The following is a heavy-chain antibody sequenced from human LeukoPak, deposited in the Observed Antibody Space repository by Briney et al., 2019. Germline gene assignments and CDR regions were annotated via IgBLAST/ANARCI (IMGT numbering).Heavy chain of an antibody. CDR3: AQPDF. CDR2: IRFDGSTK. Sequence: PSGGSLILSCVASVITFRSSSMAWVPQAPGKVLGWLAFIRFDGSTKNNAASVKGRFTVSRDNSKSTLYLQMNSLRAEDTAVYYCAQPDFWGQGTLVTVSS. V-gene: IGHV3-30*02. CDR1: VITFRSSS. J-gene: IGHJ4*02.